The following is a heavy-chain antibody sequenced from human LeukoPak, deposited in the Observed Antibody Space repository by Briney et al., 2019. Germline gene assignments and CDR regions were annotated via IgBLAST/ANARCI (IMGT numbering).Heavy chain of an antibody. CDR2: IYYSGST. J-gene: IGHJ5*02. D-gene: IGHD3-10*01. CDR1: GGAISRYY. CDR3: ARDRRRYYYGSGGRFDP. Sequence: PSETLSLTCSVSGGAISRYYWSWIRQPPGKGLEWIGSIYYSGSTYYNPSLKSRVTISVDTSKNQFSLKLSSVTAADTAVYYCARDRRRYYYGSGGRFDPWGQGTLVTVSS. V-gene: IGHV4-59*12.